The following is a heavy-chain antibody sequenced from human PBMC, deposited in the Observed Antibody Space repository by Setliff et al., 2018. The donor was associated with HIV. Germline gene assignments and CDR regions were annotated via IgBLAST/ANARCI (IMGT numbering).Heavy chain of an antibody. Sequence: ASVKVSCKASGYSFTKYEINWVRQAPGQGLEWLGWVSPSIGNSDFAQKFKGRISLTTDTSIRTAYMELRGLKSNDTAVYFCARRGEERNMITGALDVWGQGSLVTVSS. J-gene: IGHJ3*01. V-gene: IGHV1-8*01. CDR2: VSPSIGNS. D-gene: IGHD3-16*01. CDR3: ARRGEERNMITGALDV. CDR1: GYSFTKYE.